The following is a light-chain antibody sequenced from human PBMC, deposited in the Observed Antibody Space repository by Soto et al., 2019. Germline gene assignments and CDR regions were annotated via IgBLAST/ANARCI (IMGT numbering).Light chain of an antibody. J-gene: IGKJ2*01. CDR1: QSISSY. CDR2: AAS. V-gene: IGKV1-39*01. Sequence: DLQMTQSPSSLSASVGDRVTITCRASQSISSYLNWFQLKPGKATKLLIYAASTLQSGVPSRFSGSGSGTDFTLTISSLQPEDFATYYCQQSYSTPYTFGQGTKLEIK. CDR3: QQSYSTPYT.